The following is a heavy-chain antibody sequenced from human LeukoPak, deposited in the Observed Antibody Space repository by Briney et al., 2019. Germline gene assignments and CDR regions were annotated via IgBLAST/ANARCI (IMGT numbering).Heavy chain of an antibody. D-gene: IGHD2-15*01. CDR2: INPNSGGT. V-gene: IGHV1-2*02. J-gene: IGHJ6*02. CDR3: ARGYCSGGSCSGMDV. CDR1: GYTFTGYY. Sequence: GASVKVSCKASGYTFTGYYMHWVRQAPGQGLEWMGWINPNSGGTNYAQKFQGRVTMTRNTSISTAYMELSSLRSEDTAVYYCARGYCSGGSCSGMDVWGQGTTVTVSS.